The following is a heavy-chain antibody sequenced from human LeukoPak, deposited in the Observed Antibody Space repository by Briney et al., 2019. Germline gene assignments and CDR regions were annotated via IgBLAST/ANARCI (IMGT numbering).Heavy chain of an antibody. J-gene: IGHJ6*02. CDR3: ARDLPTRYYYDSSGPGRGMDV. Sequence: GGSLRLSCAASGFTVSSNYMSWVRRAPGKGLEWVSVIYSGGSTYYADSVKGRFTISRHNSKNTLYLQMNSLRAEDAAVYYCARDLPTRYYYDSSGPGRGMDVWGQGTTVTVSS. D-gene: IGHD3-22*01. CDR1: GFTVSSNY. CDR2: IYSGGST. V-gene: IGHV3-53*04.